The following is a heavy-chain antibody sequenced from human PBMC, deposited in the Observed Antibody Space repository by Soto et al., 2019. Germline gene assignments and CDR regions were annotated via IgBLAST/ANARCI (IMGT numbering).Heavy chain of an antibody. CDR1: GGSISSYY. Sequence: ASETLSLTCTVSGGSISSYYWSWIRQPPGKGLEWIGYIYYSGSTNYNPSLKSRVTISVDTSKNQFSLKLSSVTAADTAVYYCARATLWFGRLMDGWGQGTTVTGSS. V-gene: IGHV4-59*01. D-gene: IGHD3-10*01. CDR3: ARATLWFGRLMDG. CDR2: IYYSGST. J-gene: IGHJ6*02.